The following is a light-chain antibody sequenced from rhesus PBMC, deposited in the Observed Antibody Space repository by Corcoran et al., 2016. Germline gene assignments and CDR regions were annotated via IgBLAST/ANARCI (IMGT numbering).Light chain of an antibody. CDR3: QKYSSSPYS. Sequence: QVILTQSPATLSLSPGERATLSCRASQSVSSSLAWYQQKPGQAPRLLIWGASSRATGIPDRFSGSGAVIEFTLTISSLEPEDFAVYYCQKYSSSPYSFGQGTKVEIK. CDR1: QSVSSS. V-gene: IGKV3-53*01. J-gene: IGKJ2*01. CDR2: GAS.